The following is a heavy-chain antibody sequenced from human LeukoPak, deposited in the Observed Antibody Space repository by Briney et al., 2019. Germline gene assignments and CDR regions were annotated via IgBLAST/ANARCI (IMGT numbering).Heavy chain of an antibody. CDR1: GFTFSSYA. J-gene: IGHJ4*02. CDR3: ARDLRYIDY. V-gene: IGHV3-23*01. CDR2: ISGSGGNT. Sequence: PGGSLRLSCAASGFTFSSYAMSWVRQSPGKGLEWVSAISGSGGNTYSADSVKGRFTISRDNAKNSLYLQMNSLRAEDAAVYYCARDLRYIDYWGQGTLVTVSS.